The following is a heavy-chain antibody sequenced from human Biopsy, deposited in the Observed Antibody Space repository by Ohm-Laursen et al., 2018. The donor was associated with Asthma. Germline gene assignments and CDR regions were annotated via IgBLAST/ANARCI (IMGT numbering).Heavy chain of an antibody. CDR1: GGTFNTYV. CDR3: ARKAGSCISRTCYSLDF. J-gene: IGHJ4*02. CDR2: INSVFGTT. Sequence: SVKVSCKSLGGTFNTYVIGWVRQAPGQWIEWMGGINSVFGTTTYPQKFQDRVTITADDSTSTVYMELSSLRSEDTAVYYCARKAGSCISRTCYSLDFWGQGTLVTVSS. D-gene: IGHD2-2*01. V-gene: IGHV1-69*13.